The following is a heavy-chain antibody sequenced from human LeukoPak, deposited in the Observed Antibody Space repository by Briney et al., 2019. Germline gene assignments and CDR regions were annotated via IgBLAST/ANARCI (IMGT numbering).Heavy chain of an antibody. Sequence: GGSLRLSCAASGFTFSSYAMHWVRQAPGKGLEWVAVISYDGSNKYYADSVKDRFTISRDNSKNTLYLQMNSLRAEDTAVYYCARDQDIAVVGTSLDYWGQGTLVTVSS. CDR1: GFTFSSYA. D-gene: IGHD6-19*01. V-gene: IGHV3-30-3*01. CDR2: ISYDGSNK. J-gene: IGHJ4*02. CDR3: ARDQDIAVVGTSLDY.